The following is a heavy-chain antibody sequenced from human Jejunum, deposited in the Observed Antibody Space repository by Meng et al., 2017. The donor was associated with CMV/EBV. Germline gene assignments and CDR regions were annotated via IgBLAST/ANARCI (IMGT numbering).Heavy chain of an antibody. CDR2: VWPSGAT. CDR1: GGSPSAPLY. Sequence: VQRQDSRAGMVKPWGSIFRTGTVSGGSPSAPLYWTWIHQVPGTGLEWIGEVWPSGATYYNPSLSRRISISIDTSNHQFSLEVAFLTAADTAVYYCARAIRERYFDSWGQGTLVTVSS. D-gene: IGHD1-14*01. CDR3: ARAIRERYFDS. V-gene: IGHV4-4*02. J-gene: IGHJ4*02.